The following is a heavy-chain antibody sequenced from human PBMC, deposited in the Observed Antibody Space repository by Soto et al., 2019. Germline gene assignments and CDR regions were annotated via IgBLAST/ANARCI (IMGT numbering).Heavy chain of an antibody. J-gene: IGHJ4*02. D-gene: IGHD1-1*01. CDR2: VYHSGST. CDR1: GGSISTSNW. Sequence: QVQLQESGPGLVKPSGTLSLTCAVSGGSISTSNWWSWVRQPPGKGLEWIGEVYHSGSTNYNPSFKSRVAMSVDKSKNQFALKLNSVTAADTALYYCARTSTSRTRFDYWGQVSLVTVSA. CDR3: ARTSTSRTRFDY. V-gene: IGHV4-4*02.